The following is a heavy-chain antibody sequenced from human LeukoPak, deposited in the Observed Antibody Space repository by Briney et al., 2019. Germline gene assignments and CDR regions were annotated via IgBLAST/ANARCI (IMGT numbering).Heavy chain of an antibody. Sequence: GGSLRLPCAASGFTFSSYWMHWVRQAPGKGLVWVSRINSDGSTTTYADSVKGRFTISRDNAKNTLYLQMNSLRAEDTAVYYCARAEYSSSSSSFDYWGQGTLVTVSS. V-gene: IGHV3-74*03. CDR1: GFTFSSYW. CDR3: ARAEYSSSSSSFDY. CDR2: INSDGSTT. D-gene: IGHD6-6*01. J-gene: IGHJ4*02.